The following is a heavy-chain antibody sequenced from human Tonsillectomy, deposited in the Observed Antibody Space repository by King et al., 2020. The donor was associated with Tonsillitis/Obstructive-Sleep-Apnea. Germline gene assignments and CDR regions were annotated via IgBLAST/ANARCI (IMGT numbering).Heavy chain of an antibody. CDR3: ASPAPYSRSYLDAFDS. CDR2: IYYSGST. D-gene: IGHD3-10*01. Sequence: LQLQESGPGLVKPSETLSITCTVSGGSISSSSYYWGWIRQPPGKGLEWIGSIYYSGSTYYNHSLKSRVTISVDTSKNQFYLKLSTVTAADTAVYYCASPAPYSRSYLDAFDSLGQGTMVTVSS. J-gene: IGHJ3*02. V-gene: IGHV4-39*01. CDR1: GGSISSSSYY.